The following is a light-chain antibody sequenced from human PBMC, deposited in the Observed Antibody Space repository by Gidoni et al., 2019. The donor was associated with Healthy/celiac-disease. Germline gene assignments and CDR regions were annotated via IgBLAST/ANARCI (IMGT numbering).Light chain of an antibody. CDR1: QSISSY. CDR2: AAS. Sequence: DIQMTQSPSSLSASVGDRVTITCRASQSISSYLNWYQQKPGKAPNLLIYAASSLQSGVPSRFSGSGSGTDFTLTISRLQPEDFATYYCQQSYSTPPTFGQGTKLEIK. CDR3: QQSYSTPPT. J-gene: IGKJ2*01. V-gene: IGKV1-39*01.